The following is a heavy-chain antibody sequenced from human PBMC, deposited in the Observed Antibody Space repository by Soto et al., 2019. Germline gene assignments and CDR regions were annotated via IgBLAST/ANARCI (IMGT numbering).Heavy chain of an antibody. J-gene: IGHJ4*02. CDR3: KRHLVGSSCLDY. CDR2: ISYSGST. CDR1: GGSISSYY. V-gene: IGHV4-59*08. Sequence: SETMSLTSTVSGGSISSYYWSWIRQPPGKGLEWIGYISYSGSTNYNPSLKSRVTISVDTSKNQFSLKLNSVTAADTAVYYCKRHLVGSSCLDYWGQGTLVTVSS. D-gene: IGHD6-13*01.